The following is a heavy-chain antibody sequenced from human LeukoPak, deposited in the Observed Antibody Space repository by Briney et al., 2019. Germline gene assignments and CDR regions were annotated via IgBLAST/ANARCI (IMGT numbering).Heavy chain of an antibody. CDR2: IYYSGTT. CDR3: ARRSSSWKNWFDP. V-gene: IGHV4-59*01. Sequence: PSETLSLTCTVSGGSMSSYYWSWIRQPPGKGLEWIGYIYYSGTTNYNPFLKSRVTMSVDMSKNQFSLKLSSVTAADTAVYYCARRSSSWKNWFDPWGQGTLVTVSS. J-gene: IGHJ5*02. D-gene: IGHD6-13*01. CDR1: GGSMSSYY.